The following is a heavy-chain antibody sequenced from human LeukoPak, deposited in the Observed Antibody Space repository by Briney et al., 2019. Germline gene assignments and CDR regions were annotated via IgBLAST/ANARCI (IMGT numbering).Heavy chain of an antibody. D-gene: IGHD6-6*01. V-gene: IGHV1-2*02. Sequence: TFTXXYMXXXGQAPGXGLEWLGWINPNSGATNYAQKFQGRVTMTTDTSISTAYMELSRLRSDDTAVYYCARDWQLVGWGQGTLVTVSS. CDR2: INPNSGAT. CDR1: TFTXXY. CDR3: ARDWQLVG. J-gene: IGHJ4*02.